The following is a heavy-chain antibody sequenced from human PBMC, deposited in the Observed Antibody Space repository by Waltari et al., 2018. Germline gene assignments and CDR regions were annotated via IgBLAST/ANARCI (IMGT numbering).Heavy chain of an antibody. Sequence: EVQLVESGGGLVQPGGSLRLSCAASGFTFSSYEMTWVRQAPGKGLEWVSYISSSGSTIYYADSVKGRFTISRDNAKNSLYLQMNSLRAEDTAVYYCARRARDYFPDYWGQGTLVTVSS. CDR3: ARRARDYFPDY. J-gene: IGHJ4*02. CDR1: GFTFSSYE. D-gene: IGHD4-17*01. V-gene: IGHV3-48*03. CDR2: ISSSGSTI.